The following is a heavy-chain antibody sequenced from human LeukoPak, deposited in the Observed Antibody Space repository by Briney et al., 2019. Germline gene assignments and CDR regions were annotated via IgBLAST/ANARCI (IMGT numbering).Heavy chain of an antibody. J-gene: IGHJ4*02. V-gene: IGHV3-11*01. D-gene: IGHD6-25*01. Sequence: GGSLRLSCAVSGFTFSDYYMSWIRQAPGKGLEWVSYISSGGSTISHADSVKGRFTISRDNAENSLYLQMNSLRAEDTAVYYCAKARGPAATHPDYWGQGTLVTVSS. CDR1: GFTFSDYY. CDR3: AKARGPAATHPDY. CDR2: ISSGGSTI.